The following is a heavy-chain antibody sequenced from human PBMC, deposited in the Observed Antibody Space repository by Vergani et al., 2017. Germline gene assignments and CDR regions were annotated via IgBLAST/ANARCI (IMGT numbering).Heavy chain of an antibody. D-gene: IGHD1-1*01. CDR3: ARIGLGNGIDY. CDR2: IYYSGST. J-gene: IGHJ4*02. CDR1: GGSISSYY. Sequence: QVQLQESGPGLVQPSETLTLPCTVSGGSISSYYWSWIRQPPGKGLDGIGYIYYSGSTNYNPALESRVTISVDTSKNQFSLKLSSVTAADPAVYYCARIGLGNGIDYWGQGTLVTVSS. V-gene: IGHV4-59*01.